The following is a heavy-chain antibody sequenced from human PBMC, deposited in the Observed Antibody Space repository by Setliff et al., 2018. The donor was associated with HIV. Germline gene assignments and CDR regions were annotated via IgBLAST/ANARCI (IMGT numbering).Heavy chain of an antibody. V-gene: IGHV3-7*03. D-gene: IGHD1-1*01. CDR3: ANRLRGYNKWYYFDY. J-gene: IGHJ4*02. CDR1: GFSFSTYW. CDR2: IKQHGSEK. Sequence: GGSLRLSCVASGFSFSTYWMSWVRQAPGKGLEWVANIKQHGSEKYYADSVKGRFTISRDNSKNTLSLQMNSLGAEDTAVYYCANRLRGYNKWYYFDYWGQGTLVTVSS.